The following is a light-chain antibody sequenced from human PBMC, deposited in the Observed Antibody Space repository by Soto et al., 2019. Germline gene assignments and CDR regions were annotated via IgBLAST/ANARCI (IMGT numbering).Light chain of an antibody. V-gene: IGKV3-15*01. CDR1: QSISNN. J-gene: IGKJ2*01. Sequence: EIVTTQSPATLSVSPGERATLSCRASQSISNNLAWYQQKPGQDPRLLIYGASTRATGIPARFSGSGSGTEFTLTISSLQSEDFAVYYCQQFNNLPYTFGQGTRLEIK. CDR2: GAS. CDR3: QQFNNLPYT.